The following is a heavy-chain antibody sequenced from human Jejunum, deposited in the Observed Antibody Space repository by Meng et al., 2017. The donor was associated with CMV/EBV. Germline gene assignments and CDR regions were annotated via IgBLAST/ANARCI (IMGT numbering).Heavy chain of an antibody. CDR2: IYQSVCS. CDR1: GESISSGVDY. D-gene: IGHD1-14*01. V-gene: IGHV4-30-4*01. J-gene: IGHJ4*02. CDR3: GREGTNFYYFVY. Sequence: GESISSGVDYGSGIRQPSVNGLEGVGYIYQSVCSFYYPSLESRVIRALDTSKNHYALKVMSGTAADTVGYYCGREGTNFYYFVYWGQGTLVTVSS.